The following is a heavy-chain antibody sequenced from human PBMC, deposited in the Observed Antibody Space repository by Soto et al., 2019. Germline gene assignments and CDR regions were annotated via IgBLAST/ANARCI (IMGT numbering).Heavy chain of an antibody. V-gene: IGHV4-38-2*01. CDR2: IYRGGST. CDR1: GYSISSGYY. D-gene: IGHD3-22*01. CDR3: ARVGPWVPYYYDSSPYTFENWFDP. Sequence: SETLSLTCAVSGYSISSGYYWGWLRQPPGKGLEWIGSIYRGGSTYYNPSLNSRVTLSIDMTNNHVSLILNSVTAADTAVYYCARVGPWVPYYYDSSPYTFENWFDPWGRGTLVTVS. J-gene: IGHJ5*02.